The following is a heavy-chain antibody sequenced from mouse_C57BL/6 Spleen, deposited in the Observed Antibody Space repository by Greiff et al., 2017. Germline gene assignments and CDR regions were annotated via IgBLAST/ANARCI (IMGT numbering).Heavy chain of an antibody. Sequence: EVKLVESGGGLVQPGGSLSLSCAASGFTFTDYYMSWVRQPPGKALEWLGFIRNKANGYTTEYSASVKGRFTISRDNSQSILYLQMNALRAEDSATYYGARHGYYAMDYWGQGTSVTVSS. J-gene: IGHJ4*01. CDR2: IRNKANGYTT. CDR3: ARHGYYAMDY. V-gene: IGHV7-3*01. CDR1: GFTFTDYY.